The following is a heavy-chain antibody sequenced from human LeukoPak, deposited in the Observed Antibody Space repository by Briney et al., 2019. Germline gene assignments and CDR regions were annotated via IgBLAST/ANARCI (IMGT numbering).Heavy chain of an antibody. Sequence: GGSLRLSCAASGFTFSSYAMSWVRQAPGKGLEWVSAIGGSGGSTYYADSVKGRFTISRDNSKNTLYLQMNSLRAEDTAVYYCAKDHDSSEVFGYFDYWGQGTLVTVSS. CDR3: AKDHDSSEVFGYFDY. D-gene: IGHD3-22*01. J-gene: IGHJ4*02. CDR2: IGGSGGST. CDR1: GFTFSSYA. V-gene: IGHV3-23*01.